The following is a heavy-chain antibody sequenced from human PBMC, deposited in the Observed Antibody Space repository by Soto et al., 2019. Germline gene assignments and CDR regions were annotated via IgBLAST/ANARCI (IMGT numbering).Heavy chain of an antibody. CDR3: ARDTRTYYYYYGMDV. CDR2: IYYSGST. Sequence: QVQLQESGPGLVKPSQTLSITCTVSGGSISSGDYYWSWIRQPPGKGLEWIGYIYYSGSTYYNPSLKSRVTISVDTSKNQCSLKLSSVTAADTAVYYCARDTRTYYYYYGMDVWGQGTTVTVSS. V-gene: IGHV4-30-4*01. D-gene: IGHD1-1*01. CDR1: GGSISSGDYY. J-gene: IGHJ6*02.